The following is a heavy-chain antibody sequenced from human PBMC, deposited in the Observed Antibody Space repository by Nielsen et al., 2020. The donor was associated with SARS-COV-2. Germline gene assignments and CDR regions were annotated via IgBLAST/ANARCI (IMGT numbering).Heavy chain of an antibody. V-gene: IGHV3-48*01. CDR3: ARGDRSVAGDYYYYYGMDV. CDR2: ISRCSSTI. J-gene: IGHJ6*02. D-gene: IGHD6-19*01. Sequence: WIRQPPGKGLEWVSYISRCSSTIYYRDSVKGRFTISRDNAKKSLYLQMNSLRAEDTAVYYCARGDRSVAGDYYYYYGMDVWGQGTTVTVSS.